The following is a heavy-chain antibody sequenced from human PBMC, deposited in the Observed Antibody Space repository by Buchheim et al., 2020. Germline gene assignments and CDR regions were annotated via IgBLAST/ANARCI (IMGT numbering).Heavy chain of an antibody. CDR3: AREAKYRLLRTNWFDP. CDR2: INHSGST. V-gene: IGHV4-34*01. CDR1: GGSFSGYY. J-gene: IGHJ5*02. Sequence: QVQLQQWGAGLLKPSETLSLTCAVYGGSFSGYYWSWIRQPPGKGLEWIGEINHSGSTNYNPSLKSRVTISVDTSKNQFSLKLSSVTAADTAVYYCAREAKYRLLRTNWFDPWGQGTL. D-gene: IGHD2-2*01.